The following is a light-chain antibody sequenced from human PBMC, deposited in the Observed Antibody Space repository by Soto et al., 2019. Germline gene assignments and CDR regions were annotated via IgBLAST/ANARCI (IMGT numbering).Light chain of an antibody. CDR2: AAS. CDR1: QGIRND. J-gene: IGKJ1*01. Sequence: DIQMTQSPSSLSASVGDRVTITCRASQGIRNDLGWYQQKPGRAPKRLIYAASSLQTGVPTRFTGSGSGTEFTLTISSLQPEDFATYYCQQYDNLPPTWTFGQGTKVEIE. CDR3: QQYDNLPPTWT. V-gene: IGKV1-17*01.